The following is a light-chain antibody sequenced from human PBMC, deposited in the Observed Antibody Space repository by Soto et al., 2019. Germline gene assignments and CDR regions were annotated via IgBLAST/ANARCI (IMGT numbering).Light chain of an antibody. Sequence: DIQMTQSPSSLSASVGGRFTITFRASQTISNYLNWYQQKPGKAPKLLIYAASSLQGGVPSRFSGSGSGTDFTLTISSLLPEDFATYYCQQSYSSVTFGQGTRLEIK. V-gene: IGKV1-39*01. CDR3: QQSYSSVT. J-gene: IGKJ5*01. CDR1: QTISNY. CDR2: AAS.